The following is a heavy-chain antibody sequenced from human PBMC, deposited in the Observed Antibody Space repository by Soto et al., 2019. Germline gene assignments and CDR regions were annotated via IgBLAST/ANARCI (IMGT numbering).Heavy chain of an antibody. J-gene: IGHJ4*02. CDR2: INHSGST. D-gene: IGHD2-15*01. CDR3: ARGPLRYCSGGSCFPSFDY. CDR1: GGSFSGYY. Sequence: QVQLQQWGAGLLKPSETLSLTCAVYGGSFSGYYWSWIRQPPGKGLEWIGEINHSGSTNYNPSLKRRVTISVDTSKNQFSLKLSSVTAADTAVYYCARGPLRYCSGGSCFPSFDYWGQGTLVTVSS. V-gene: IGHV4-34*01.